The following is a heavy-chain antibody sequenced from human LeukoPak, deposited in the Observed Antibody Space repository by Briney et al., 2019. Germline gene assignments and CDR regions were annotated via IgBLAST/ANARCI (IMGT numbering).Heavy chain of an antibody. V-gene: IGHV1-8*01. CDR1: GYTFTSYD. CDR2: MNPNSGNT. Sequence: ASLKVSCKASGYTFTSYDINWVRQATGQGLEWMGWMNPNSGNTGYAQKFQGRVTMTRNTSISTAYMELSSLRSEDTAVYYCATLAPTRYSSGWYLSRFDCWGQGTLVSVSS. CDR3: ATLAPTRYSSGWYLSRFDC. D-gene: IGHD6-19*01. J-gene: IGHJ4*02.